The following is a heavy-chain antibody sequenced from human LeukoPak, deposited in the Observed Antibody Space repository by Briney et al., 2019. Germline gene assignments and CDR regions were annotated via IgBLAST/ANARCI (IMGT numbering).Heavy chain of an antibody. CDR2: VYYSGST. Sequence: SETLSLTCTVSGDSISTYYWSWIRQPPGKGLEWIGYVYYSGSTNYNPSLKSRVTISVDTSKNQFSLKLSSVTAADTAVYYCERVYGAGYDFRGAFDIWGQGTMVTVSS. CDR3: ERVYGAGYDFRGAFDI. V-gene: IGHV4-59*01. D-gene: IGHD5-12*01. CDR1: GDSISTYY. J-gene: IGHJ3*02.